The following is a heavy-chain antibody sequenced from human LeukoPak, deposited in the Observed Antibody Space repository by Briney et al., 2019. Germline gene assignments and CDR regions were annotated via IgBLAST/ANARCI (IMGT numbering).Heavy chain of an antibody. CDR1: GFTFDDFA. J-gene: IGHJ4*02. D-gene: IGHD3-10*01. CDR2: ISWNSGSI. V-gene: IGHV3-9*01. Sequence: GRPLRLSCAASGFTFDDFAMHWVRHAPGKGLEWVSGISWNSGSIGYADSVKGRFTISRDDAKNSLYLQVNSLRAEDTALYYCAKDRHYDSGGGFDYWGQGTLVTVPS. CDR3: AKDRHYDSGGGFDY.